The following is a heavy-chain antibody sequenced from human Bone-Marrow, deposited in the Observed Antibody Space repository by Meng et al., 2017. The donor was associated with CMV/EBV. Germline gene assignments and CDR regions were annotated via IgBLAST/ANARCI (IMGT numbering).Heavy chain of an antibody. CDR3: ARGTVGSSWYVSY. CDR1: GGSISSSAYY. V-gene: IGHV4-39*07. CDR2: IYYSGST. J-gene: IGHJ4*02. D-gene: IGHD6-13*01. Sequence: SETLSLTCTVSGGSISSSAYYWGWIRQPPGKGLEWIGSIYYSGSTYYNPSLKSRVTISVDTSKNQFSLKLSSVTAADTAVYYCARGTVGSSWYVSYCGQGTLVTVSS.